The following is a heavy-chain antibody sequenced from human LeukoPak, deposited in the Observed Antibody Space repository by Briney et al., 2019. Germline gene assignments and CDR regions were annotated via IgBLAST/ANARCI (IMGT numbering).Heavy chain of an antibody. D-gene: IGHD3-10*01. Sequence: GRSLRLSCAASGFTFSSYGMHRVRQAPGKGLEWVAVIWYDGSNKYYADSVKGRFTISRDNSKNTLYLQMNSLRAEDTAVYYCAKDLYGEDYWGQGTLVTVSS. CDR3: AKDLYGEDY. J-gene: IGHJ4*02. CDR1: GFTFSSYG. CDR2: IWYDGSNK. V-gene: IGHV3-33*06.